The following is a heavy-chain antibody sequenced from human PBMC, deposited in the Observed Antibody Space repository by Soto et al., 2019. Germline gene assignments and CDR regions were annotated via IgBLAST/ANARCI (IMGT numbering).Heavy chain of an antibody. CDR2: ISSDGSNK. V-gene: IGHV3-30-3*01. CDR3: AKAPWNLAHPHYFDF. Sequence: QVQLVESGGGVVQPGRSLRLSCAASGFTFSSYAMHWVRQAPGKGLEWVAVISSDGSNKYYADSVRGRFTISRDNSENTVYLHMSSLSGYDTAVFYCAKAPWNLAHPHYFDFWGQGTLVTVSS. J-gene: IGHJ4*02. CDR1: GFTFSSYA. D-gene: IGHD1-1*01.